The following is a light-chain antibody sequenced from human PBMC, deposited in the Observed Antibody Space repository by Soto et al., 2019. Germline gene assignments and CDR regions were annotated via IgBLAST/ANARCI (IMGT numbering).Light chain of an antibody. J-gene: IGLJ1*01. CDR1: SSDVGGYNY. CDR3: SSYTRSSTSYV. V-gene: IGLV2-14*01. Sequence: QSALTQPASVSGSPGQSITISCTGTSSDVGGYNYVSWYQQHPGKAPKRMIYEVSNRPSRVSNRFSGSKSGNTASLTISGLQAEDEADYSCSSYTRSSTSYVFGTGTKLTVL. CDR2: EVS.